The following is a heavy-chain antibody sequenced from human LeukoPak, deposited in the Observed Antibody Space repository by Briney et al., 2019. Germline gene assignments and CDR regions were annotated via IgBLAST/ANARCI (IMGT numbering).Heavy chain of an antibody. CDR1: GGSISSYY. CDR3: ARDSRSDWFDP. J-gene: IGHJ5*02. Sequence: SETLSLTCTVSGGSISSYYWSWIRQPPGKGLEWIGYIYYSGSTNYNPSLKSRVTISVDTSKNHFSLKLSSVTAADTAMYYCARDSRSDWFDPWGQGTLVTVSS. CDR2: IYYSGST. V-gene: IGHV4-59*01.